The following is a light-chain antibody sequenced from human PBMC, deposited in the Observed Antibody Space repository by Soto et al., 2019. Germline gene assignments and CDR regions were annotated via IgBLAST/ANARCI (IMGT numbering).Light chain of an antibody. CDR1: SSDVGNYNL. Sequence: QSVLTQPASVSGSPGQSITISCTGSSSDVGNYNLVSWYQQHPGKAPKLMIYEGSKWPSGVSNRFSGSKSGNTASLTISGLQAEDEADYYCCSYAGGSTYVFGGGTQLTVL. CDR2: EGS. J-gene: IGLJ7*01. CDR3: CSYAGGSTYV. V-gene: IGLV2-23*01.